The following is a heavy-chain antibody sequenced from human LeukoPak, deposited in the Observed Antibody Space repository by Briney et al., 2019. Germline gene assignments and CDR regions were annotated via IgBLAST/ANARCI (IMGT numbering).Heavy chain of an antibody. CDR3: AGPIVVVPAAISNDAFDI. J-gene: IGHJ3*02. Sequence: PSETLSLTCTVSGGSISSSSYYWGWIRQPPGKGLEWIGSIYYSGSTYYNPSLKSRVTISVDTSKNQFSLKLSSVTAADTAVYYCAGPIVVVPAAISNDAFDIWGQGTMVTVSS. CDR1: GGSISSSSYY. CDR2: IYYSGST. V-gene: IGHV4-39*01. D-gene: IGHD2-2*02.